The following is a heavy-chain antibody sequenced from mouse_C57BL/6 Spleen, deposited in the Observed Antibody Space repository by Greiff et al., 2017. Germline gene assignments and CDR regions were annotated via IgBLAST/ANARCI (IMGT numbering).Heavy chain of an antibody. CDR2: ISYSGST. J-gene: IGHJ2*01. CDR1: GYSITSGYD. CDR3: AREGSNYVFDY. D-gene: IGHD2-5*01. Sequence: EVQRVESGPGMVKPSQSLSLTCTVTGYSITSGYDWHWIRHFPGNKLEWMGYISYSGSTNYNPSLKSRISITHDTSKNHFFLKLNSVTTEDTATYYCAREGSNYVFDYWGQGTTLTVSS. V-gene: IGHV3-1*01.